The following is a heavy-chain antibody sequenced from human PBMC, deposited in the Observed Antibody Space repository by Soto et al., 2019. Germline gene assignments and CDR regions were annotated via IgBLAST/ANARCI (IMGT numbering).Heavy chain of an antibody. CDR3: ARWYCSAGSCSYFDY. D-gene: IGHD2-15*01. V-gene: IGHV4-30-4*01. CDR1: GGSISSGDYY. J-gene: IGHJ4*02. CDR2: IYYSGST. Sequence: PSETLSLTCTVSGGSISSGDYYWSWIRQPPGKGLEWIGYIYYSGSTYYNPSLKSRVTISVDTSKNQFSLKLSSVTAADTAVYYCARWYCSAGSCSYFDYWGQGTLVTVSS.